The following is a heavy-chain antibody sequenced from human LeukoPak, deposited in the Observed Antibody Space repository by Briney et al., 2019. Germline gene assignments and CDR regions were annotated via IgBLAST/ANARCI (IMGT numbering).Heavy chain of an antibody. D-gene: IGHD5-18*01. V-gene: IGHV1-69*13. CDR3: ARVDTAMVTGYYYYMDV. CDR2: IIPLFCTA. CDR1: GGTFSSYP. J-gene: IGHJ6*03. Sequence: ASVKVSCKASGGTFSSYPVSWVRQAPGQGLEWMGRIIPLFCTANYAQKFEGRVTISADEPTGTAYMELTSLRSEDTAVYYCARVDTAMVTGYYYYMDVWGKGTTVTVSS.